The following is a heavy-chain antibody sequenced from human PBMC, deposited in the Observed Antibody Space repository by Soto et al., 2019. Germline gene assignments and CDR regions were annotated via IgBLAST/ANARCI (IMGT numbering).Heavy chain of an antibody. D-gene: IGHD1-26*01. V-gene: IGHV4-59*01. CDR3: AKDAIVGATASAAFDY. CDR2: IYYSGST. J-gene: IGHJ4*02. CDR1: GGSISSYY. Sequence: SETLSLTCTVSGGSISSYYWSWIRQPPGKGLEWIGYIYYSGSTNYNPSLKSRVTISVDTSKYQFSLKLSSVTAADTAVYYCAKDAIVGATASAAFDYWGQGTLVTVSS.